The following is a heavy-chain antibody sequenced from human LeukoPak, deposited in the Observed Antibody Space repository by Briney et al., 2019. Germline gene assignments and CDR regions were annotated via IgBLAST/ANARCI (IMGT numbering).Heavy chain of an antibody. J-gene: IGHJ6*02. CDR1: GYTFTSYD. CDR3: ARAPAANPYQLLWFGEGLGYYYYYYGMDV. CDR2: MNPNSGNT. V-gene: IGHV1-8*01. D-gene: IGHD3-10*01. Sequence: ASVKVSCKASGYTFTSYDINWVRQATGQGLEWMGWMNPNSGNTGYAQKFQGRVTMTRNTSMSTAYMELSSLRSEDTAVYYCARAPAANPYQLLWFGEGLGYYYYYYGMDVWGQGTTVTVSS.